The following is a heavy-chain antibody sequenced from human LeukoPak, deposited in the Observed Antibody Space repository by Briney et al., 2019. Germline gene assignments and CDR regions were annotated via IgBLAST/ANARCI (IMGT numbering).Heavy chain of an antibody. CDR2: INSDGSST. V-gene: IGHV3-74*01. CDR3: ARANYYVSGRAAFDI. CDR1: GSTVKSNY. Sequence: PGGSLSLSCAVSGSTVKSNYMSWARQAPGKGLVWVSRINSDGSSTNYADSAKGRFTISRDNAKNTLYLQMNSLRAEDTAVYYCARANYYVSGRAAFDIWGQGTMVTVSS. J-gene: IGHJ3*02. D-gene: IGHD3-10*01.